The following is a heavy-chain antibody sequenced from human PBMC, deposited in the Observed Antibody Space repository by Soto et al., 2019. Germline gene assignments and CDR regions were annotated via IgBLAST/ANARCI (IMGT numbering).Heavy chain of an antibody. J-gene: IGHJ4*02. CDR1: GFTFSSYD. Sequence: EVQLLESGGGLLQPGGSLTLSCAASGFTFSSYDMNWVRQAPGKGLEWVSGISAGGGSTYYADSVKGRFTISRDNSKKTLYLQMNSLRAEDTALYYCAKERYASGSYPHFDYWGQGTLVTVSS. CDR3: AKERYASGSYPHFDY. CDR2: ISAGGGST. D-gene: IGHD3-10*01. V-gene: IGHV3-23*01.